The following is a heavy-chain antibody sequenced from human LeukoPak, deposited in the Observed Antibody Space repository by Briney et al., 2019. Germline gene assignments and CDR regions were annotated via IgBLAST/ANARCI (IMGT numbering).Heavy chain of an antibody. CDR3: ARDGYCSGGSCYKGRFDY. V-gene: IGHV3-23*01. D-gene: IGHD2-15*01. Sequence: GGSLRLSCAASGFTFSSYAISWVRQAPGKGLEWVSAISGSGGSTYYADSVKGRFTTSRDNSKNTLYLQMNSLRVEDTAVYYCARDGYCSGGSCYKGRFDYWGQGTLVTVSS. CDR1: GFTFSSYA. J-gene: IGHJ4*02. CDR2: ISGSGGST.